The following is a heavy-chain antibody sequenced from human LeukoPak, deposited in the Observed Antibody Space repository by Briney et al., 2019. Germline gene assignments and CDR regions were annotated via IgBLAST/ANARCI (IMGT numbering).Heavy chain of an antibody. CDR2: IKQDGSEK. D-gene: IGHD3-22*01. J-gene: IGHJ3*02. CDR3: AKDRHYDSSGYWLGAFDI. Sequence: PGGSLRLYCAASGFTFSSYWMSWVRQAPGKGLEWVANIKQDGSEKYYVDSVKGRFTISRDNAKNSLYLQMNSLRAEDTAVYYCAKDRHYDSSGYWLGAFDIWGQGTMVTVSS. V-gene: IGHV3-7*01. CDR1: GFTFSSYW.